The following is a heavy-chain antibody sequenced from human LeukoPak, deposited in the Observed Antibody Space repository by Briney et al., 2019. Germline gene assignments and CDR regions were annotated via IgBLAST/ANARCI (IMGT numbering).Heavy chain of an antibody. D-gene: IGHD2-2*01. J-gene: IGHJ6*03. CDR2: INTDGTVT. CDR3: ATSGGFVLPNAITGNWYMDV. V-gene: IGHV3-74*01. CDR1: GFTFSKYW. Sequence: GGSLRLSCAASGFTFSKYWMLWVRQAPGKGLESVSRINTDGTVTTYADSVKGRFTVSRDNADNTMFLQMNSVRAEDTAVYFCATSGGFVLPNAITGNWYMDVWGRGTTVTVSS.